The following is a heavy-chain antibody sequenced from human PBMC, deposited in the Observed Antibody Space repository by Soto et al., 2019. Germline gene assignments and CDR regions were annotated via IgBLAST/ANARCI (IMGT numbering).Heavy chain of an antibody. CDR2: IGRTGIDR. J-gene: IGHJ4*02. CDR3: VCDDNGRF. D-gene: IGHD1-1*01. CDR1: GLTFSIYT. V-gene: IGHV3-21*01. Sequence: EIQLVESGGGLVKPGGSLRLSCAASGLTFSIYTMNWVRQAPGKGLEFVSSIGRTGIDRYYIDSVKGRFTISRDNAQKSLYLQMNSLRVEDTALYYCVCDDNGRFWGQGTLVTVSS.